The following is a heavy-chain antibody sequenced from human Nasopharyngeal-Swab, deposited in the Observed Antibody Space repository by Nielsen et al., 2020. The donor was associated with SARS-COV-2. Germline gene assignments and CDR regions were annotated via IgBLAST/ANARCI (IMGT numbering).Heavy chain of an antibody. V-gene: IGHV3-48*03. CDR3: AKDQRTTMIVVVINAPLLDY. CDR1: GFTFSSYE. D-gene: IGHD3-22*01. Sequence: GESLKISCAASGFTFSSYEMNWVRQAPGKGLEWVSYISSSGSTIYFADSVKGRLTISRDNSKNTLYLQMNSLRAEDTAVYYCAKDQRTTMIVVVINAPLLDYWGQGTLVTVSS. CDR2: ISSSGSTI. J-gene: IGHJ4*02.